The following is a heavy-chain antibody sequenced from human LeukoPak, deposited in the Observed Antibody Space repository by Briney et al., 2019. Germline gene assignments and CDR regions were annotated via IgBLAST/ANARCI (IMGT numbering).Heavy chain of an antibody. V-gene: IGHV4-34*01. CDR1: GGSFSGYY. CDR3: ARAPYYDFWSGYYRAFDI. Sequence: PSETLSLTCAVYGGSFSGYYGSWIRQPPGKGLEWIGEINHSGSTNYNPSLKSRVTISVDTSKNQFSLKLSSMTAADTAVYYCARAPYYDFWSGYYRAFDIWGQGTMVTVSS. D-gene: IGHD3-3*01. J-gene: IGHJ3*02. CDR2: INHSGST.